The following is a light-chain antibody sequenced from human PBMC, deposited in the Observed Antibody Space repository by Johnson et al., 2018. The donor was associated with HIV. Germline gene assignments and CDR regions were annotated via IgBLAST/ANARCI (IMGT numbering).Light chain of an antibody. CDR3: GTWNSSLSAPYV. CDR2: DNH. J-gene: IGLJ1*01. V-gene: IGLV1-51*01. Sequence: QSVLTQPPSVSAAPGQKVTISWYQHLPGTAPKLLIYDNHKRPSGISDRFSGSKSGTSATLGITGLQAGDEADYYCGTWNSSLSAPYVFGTGTKVTVL.